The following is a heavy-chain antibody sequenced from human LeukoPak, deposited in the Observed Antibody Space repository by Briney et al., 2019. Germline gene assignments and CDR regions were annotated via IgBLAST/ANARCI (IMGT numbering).Heavy chain of an antibody. J-gene: IGHJ4*02. Sequence: ASVTVSFTASGYTFSIYYMHWVRQAPGQGLEWMGIINPSGDATAYAQRFQGRVTMTSDTSTNTLYMELSSLRSEDTAVYYCARGGDYGDYLEHWGQGTLVTVSS. CDR1: GYTFSIYY. D-gene: IGHD4-17*01. CDR2: INPSGDAT. CDR3: ARGGDYGDYLEH. V-gene: IGHV1-46*01.